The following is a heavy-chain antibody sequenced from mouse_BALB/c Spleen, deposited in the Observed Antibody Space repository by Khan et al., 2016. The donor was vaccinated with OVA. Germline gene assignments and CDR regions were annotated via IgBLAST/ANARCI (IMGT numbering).Heavy chain of an antibody. V-gene: IGHV5-4*02. CDR2: ISDGGTYT. D-gene: IGHD2-1*01. CDR1: GFTFSDYY. J-gene: IGHJ3*01. CDR3: ARGFYGNPFAY. Sequence: EVQLVESGGDLVKPGGSLKLSCAASGFTFSDYYMYWVRQTPETRLEWVATISDGGTYTYYPDSGKGRSIIPRDDATSALYLHMTSLNAEDTAMYYCARGFYGNPFAYWGQGTLVTVSA.